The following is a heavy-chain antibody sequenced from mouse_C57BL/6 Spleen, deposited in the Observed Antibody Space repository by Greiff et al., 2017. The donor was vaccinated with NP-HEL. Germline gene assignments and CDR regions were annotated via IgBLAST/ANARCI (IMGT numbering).Heavy chain of an antibody. J-gene: IGHJ1*03. Sequence: EVKLVESGPGLVEPSQSLSLTCSVTGYSITSGYYWNWIRQFPGNKLEWMGYISYDGSNNYNPSLKNRISITRDTSKNQFFLKLNSVTTEDTATYYCARGGTGYFDVWGTGTTVTVSS. CDR2: ISYDGSN. D-gene: IGHD3-3*01. CDR1: GYSITSGYY. CDR3: ARGGTGYFDV. V-gene: IGHV3-6*01.